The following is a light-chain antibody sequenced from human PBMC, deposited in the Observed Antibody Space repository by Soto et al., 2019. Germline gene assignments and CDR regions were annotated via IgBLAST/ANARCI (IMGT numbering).Light chain of an antibody. J-gene: IGLJ3*02. CDR3: SSYTSSNTWV. CDR1: SSDVGGYSY. CDR2: DVS. V-gene: IGLV2-14*01. Sequence: QSALTQPASVSGSPGQSITISCTGTSSDVGGYSYVSWYQQHPGKAPKVMIYDVSNRPSGVSNRFSGSKSGNTASLTISGLQAEDEADYYCSSYTSSNTWVFGGGTKLTVL.